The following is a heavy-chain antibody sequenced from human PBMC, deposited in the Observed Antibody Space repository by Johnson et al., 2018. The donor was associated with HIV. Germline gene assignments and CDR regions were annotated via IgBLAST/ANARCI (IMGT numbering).Heavy chain of an antibody. D-gene: IGHD3-16*01. CDR2: IKSKTDGGTT. V-gene: IGHV3-15*01. CDR1: GFTFGSYD. Sequence: EVQLVESGGGVVRPGGSLRLSCAASGFTFGSYDMSWVRQAPGKGLEWVGRIKSKTDGGTTDYGAPVKGRVTISRDDSKNTLYLQMNSLRPADMGLYYCAKAPSMGADGLDIWGQGTMVTVSS. CDR3: AKAPSMGADGLDI. J-gene: IGHJ3*02.